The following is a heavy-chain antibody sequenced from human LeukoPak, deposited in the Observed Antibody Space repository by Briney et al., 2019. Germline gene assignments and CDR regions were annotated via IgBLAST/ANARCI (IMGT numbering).Heavy chain of an antibody. CDR2: IYSGGST. V-gene: IGHV3-66*01. J-gene: IGHJ4*02. CDR3: ARALRSRVCDY. CDR1: GFTVSSNY. Sequence: GGSLRLSCAASGFTVSSNYMSWVRQAPGKGLEWVSVIYSGGSTYYADSVKGRFTISRDNAKNSLYLQMNSLRAEDTAVYYCARALRSRVCDYWGQGTLVTVSS. D-gene: IGHD2-15*01.